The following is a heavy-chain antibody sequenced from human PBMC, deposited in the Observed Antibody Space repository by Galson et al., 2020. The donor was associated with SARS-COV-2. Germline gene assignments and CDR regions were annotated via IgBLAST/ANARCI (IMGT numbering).Heavy chain of an antibody. V-gene: IGHV3-64*01. CDR2: ISSNGGST. Sequence: QLGESLKLSCAASGFTFSSYAMHWVRQAPGKGLEYVSAISSNGGSTYYANSVKGRFTISRDNSKNTLYLQMGSLRAEDMAVYYCAREGPAKYNFDYWGQGTLVTGSS. J-gene: IGHJ4*02. D-gene: IGHD1-1*01. CDR1: GFTFSSYA. CDR3: AREGPAKYNFDY.